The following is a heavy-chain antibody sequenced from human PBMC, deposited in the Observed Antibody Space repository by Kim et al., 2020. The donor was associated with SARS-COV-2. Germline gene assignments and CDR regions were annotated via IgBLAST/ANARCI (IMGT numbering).Heavy chain of an antibody. CDR1: GFTLSSYW. CDR3: ARSNAMDV. J-gene: IGHJ6*02. Sequence: GGSLRLSCAASGFTLSSYWMTWVRQAPGKGLEWVANIKYQGNEKYYVDSVKGRFTISRDDAENSVFLQMNSLRAEDTAIYYCARSNAMDVWGQGTTVSVSS. CDR2: IKYQGNEK. V-gene: IGHV3-7*03.